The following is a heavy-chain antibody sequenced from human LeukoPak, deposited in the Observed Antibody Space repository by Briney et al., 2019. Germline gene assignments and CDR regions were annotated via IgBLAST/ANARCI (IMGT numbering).Heavy chain of an antibody. CDR1: GFTVGNNY. Sequence: GGSLRLSCAASGFTVGNNYMNWVRQAPGKGLEWVSLIFSHGETSYADSVKGRFTISRDNSKNTLYLQMNGLRVEDTAVYYCARDAYCSGGSCYSGYGMDVWGQGTTVTVSS. CDR3: ARDAYCSGGSCYSGYGMDV. V-gene: IGHV3-66*01. CDR2: IFSHGET. D-gene: IGHD2-15*01. J-gene: IGHJ6*02.